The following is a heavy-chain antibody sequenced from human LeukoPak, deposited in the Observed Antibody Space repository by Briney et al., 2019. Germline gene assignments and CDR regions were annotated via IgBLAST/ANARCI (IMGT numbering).Heavy chain of an antibody. CDR3: AMGLGYCSGGSCYXNWFXX. J-gene: IGHJ5*02. CDR1: GGTFSSYA. D-gene: IGHD2-15*01. CDR2: IIPIFGTA. V-gene: IGHV1-69*01. Sequence: SVKVSCKASGGTFSSYAISWVRQAPGQGLEWMGGIIPIFGTAYYSQKFQGRVTITADESTSTAYMELSSLRSEDTAVYYCAMGLGYCSGGSCYXNWFXXWGQGTLVTV.